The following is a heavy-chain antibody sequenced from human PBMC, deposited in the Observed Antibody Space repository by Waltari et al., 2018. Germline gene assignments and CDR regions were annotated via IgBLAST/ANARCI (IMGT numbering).Heavy chain of an antibody. CDR1: GDSVSSSSNY. CDR3: ARLYSSGWHFDY. J-gene: IGHJ4*02. V-gene: IGHV4-39*01. CDR2: MFYSGDT. D-gene: IGHD6-19*01. Sequence: QLQLQESGPGLVKPSETLSLTCTVSGDSVSSSSNYWGWIRQPPGKGLECIGSMFYSGDTYYNPSLKSRVTISVDTSKNQFSLKLSSVTAADTAVYYCARLYSSGWHFDYWGQGTLVTVSS.